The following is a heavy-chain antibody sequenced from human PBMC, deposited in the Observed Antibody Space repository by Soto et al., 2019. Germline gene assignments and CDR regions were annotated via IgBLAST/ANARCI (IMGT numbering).Heavy chain of an antibody. V-gene: IGHV1-2*04. Sequence: VPQDPGQALEWMGWIKPTTADTNYEPKFQGWVTTIRHTYIRTAYMHLRKMKSEETAVYYCAIQDGGVVYWGQGTLVTVSS. D-gene: IGHD3-16*01. CDR3: AIQDGGVVY. CDR2: IKPTTADT. J-gene: IGHJ4*02.